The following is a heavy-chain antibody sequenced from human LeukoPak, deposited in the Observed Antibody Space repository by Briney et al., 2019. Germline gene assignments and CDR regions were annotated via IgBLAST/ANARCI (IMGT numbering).Heavy chain of an antibody. CDR2: IYYSGST. CDR3: AREAVVQLEEGWYYFDY. D-gene: IGHD6-6*01. Sequence: SETLSLTCTVSGGSISSSSYYWGWIRQPPGKGLEWIGSIYYSGSTYYNPSLKSRVTISVDTSKNQFSLKLSSVTAADTAVYYCAREAVVQLEEGWYYFDYWGQGTLVTVSS. V-gene: IGHV4-39*07. CDR1: GGSISSSSYY. J-gene: IGHJ4*02.